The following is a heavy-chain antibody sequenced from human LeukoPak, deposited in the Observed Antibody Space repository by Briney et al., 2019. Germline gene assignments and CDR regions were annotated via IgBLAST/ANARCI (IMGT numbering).Heavy chain of an antibody. D-gene: IGHD6-19*01. V-gene: IGHV3-74*01. J-gene: IGHJ5*02. CDR2: INSDGSST. CDR3: ARDSGGLVRPYNWFDP. CDR1: GFTFSSYW. Sequence: GGSPRLSCAASGFTFSSYWMHWVRRAPGKGLVWVSRINSDGSSTSYADSVKGRFTISRDNAKNTLYLQMNSLRAEDTAVYYCARDSGGLVRPYNWFDPWGQGTLVTVSS.